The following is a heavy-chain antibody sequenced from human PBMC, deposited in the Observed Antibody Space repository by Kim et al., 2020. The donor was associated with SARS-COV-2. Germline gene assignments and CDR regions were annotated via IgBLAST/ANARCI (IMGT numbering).Heavy chain of an antibody. CDR1: RFTFSSYA. CDR3: VKDKGGRRDGYKNPFDY. CDR2: ISSNGGST. Sequence: GGSLRLSCSASRFTFSSYAMHWVRQAPGKGLEYVSAISSNGGSTYYADSVKGRFTISRDNSKNTLYLQMSSLRAEDTAVYYCVKDKGGRRDGYKNPFDYWGQGTLVTVSS. D-gene: IGHD5-12*01. J-gene: IGHJ4*02. V-gene: IGHV3-64D*06.